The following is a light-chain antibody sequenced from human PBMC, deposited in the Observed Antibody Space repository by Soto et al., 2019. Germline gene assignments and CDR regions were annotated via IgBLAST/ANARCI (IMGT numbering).Light chain of an antibody. J-gene: IGKJ1*01. CDR2: DAS. CDR3: QQYKSRRT. Sequence: QMTQSPSTRSACLGDRVISTLRASQDINDWLAWYQQKPGNAPKFLIYDASTLQSGVPSRFSGSGSGTEFTLTITSLHPDDFATYYCQQYKSRRTFGQGTKVAIK. V-gene: IGKV1-5*01. CDR1: QDINDW.